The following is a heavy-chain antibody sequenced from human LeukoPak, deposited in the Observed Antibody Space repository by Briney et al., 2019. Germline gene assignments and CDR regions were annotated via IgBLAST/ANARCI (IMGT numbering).Heavy chain of an antibody. V-gene: IGHV3-21*01. CDR2: NSSSSSYI. CDR3: ARARNDYDSNGFSVLDY. Sequence: PGGSLRLSCAASGFTFSSYSMNWVRQAPGKGLEWVSSNSSSSSYIYYADSVKGRFTISRDNAKNSLYLQMNSLRAEDTALYYCARARNDYDSNGFSVLDYWGQGTLVTVSS. D-gene: IGHD3-22*01. J-gene: IGHJ4*02. CDR1: GFTFSSYS.